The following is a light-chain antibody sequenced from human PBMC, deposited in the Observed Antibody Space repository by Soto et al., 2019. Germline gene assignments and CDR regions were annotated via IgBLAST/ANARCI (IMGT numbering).Light chain of an antibody. CDR2: SAS. CDR3: QQRSEWPLT. V-gene: IGKV3D-20*02. CDR1: RTVDGNY. Sequence: EIVMTHSPATLSVSAGETATLSCRASRTVDGNYLAWYHQKPGQPPRLLIHSASTRAPGIPDRFSGSGSATDFTLTIASLEPEDSAVYFCQQRSEWPLTFGGGTKVDIK. J-gene: IGKJ4*01.